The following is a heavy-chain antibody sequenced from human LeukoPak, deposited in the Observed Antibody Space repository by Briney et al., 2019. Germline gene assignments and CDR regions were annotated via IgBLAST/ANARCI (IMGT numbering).Heavy chain of an antibody. Sequence: GGSLRLSCAASGFTFSSYAMSWVRQAPGKGLEWVSAISGSGGSTYYADSVKSRFTISRDNSKNTLYLQMNSLRAEDTAVYYCAKSMVRGVIPFDYWGQGTLVTVSS. V-gene: IGHV3-23*01. CDR1: GFTFSSYA. CDR2: ISGSGGST. CDR3: AKSMVRGVIPFDY. J-gene: IGHJ4*02. D-gene: IGHD3-10*01.